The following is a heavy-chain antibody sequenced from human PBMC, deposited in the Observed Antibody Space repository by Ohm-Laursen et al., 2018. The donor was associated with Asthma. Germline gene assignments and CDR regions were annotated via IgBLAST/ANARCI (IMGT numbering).Heavy chain of an antibody. CDR3: AKDLWFGELSLDYGMDV. V-gene: IGHV3-30*18. CDR1: GFTFSSYG. J-gene: IGHJ6*02. D-gene: IGHD3-10*01. Sequence: SLRLSCAAPGFTFSSYGMHWVRQAPGKGLEWVAVISYDGSNKYYADSVKGRFTISRDNSKNTLYLQMNSLRAEDTAVYYCAKDLWFGELSLDYGMDVWGQGTTVTVSS. CDR2: ISYDGSNK.